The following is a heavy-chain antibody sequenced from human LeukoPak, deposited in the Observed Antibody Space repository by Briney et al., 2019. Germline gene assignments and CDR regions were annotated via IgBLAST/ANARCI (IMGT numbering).Heavy chain of an antibody. J-gene: IGHJ4*02. CDR2: IYYSGTT. V-gene: IGHV4-30-4*01. CDR3: ARGLTGIDY. D-gene: IGHD3-9*01. CDR1: GGSISSAADY. Sequence: SQTLSLTCTVSGGSISSAADYWNWIRQPPGKGLEWIGFIYYSGTTYYNPSLKSRVTLSVDTSKNQFSLKLSSVTAADTAVYYCARGLTGIDYWGQGTLVTVSS.